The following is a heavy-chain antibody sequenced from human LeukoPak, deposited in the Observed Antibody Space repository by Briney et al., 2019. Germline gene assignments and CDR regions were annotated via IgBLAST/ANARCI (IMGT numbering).Heavy chain of an antibody. Sequence: SETLSLTCTVSGGSISSYYWSWIRQPPGKGLEWIGYIYYSGSTNYNPSLKSRVTISVDTSKNQFSLKLSSVTAADTAVYYCARDNYYGSGSSSCWFDPWGQGTLVTVSS. CDR1: GGSISSYY. CDR3: ARDNYYGSGSSSCWFDP. CDR2: IYYSGST. V-gene: IGHV4-59*01. D-gene: IGHD3-10*01. J-gene: IGHJ5*02.